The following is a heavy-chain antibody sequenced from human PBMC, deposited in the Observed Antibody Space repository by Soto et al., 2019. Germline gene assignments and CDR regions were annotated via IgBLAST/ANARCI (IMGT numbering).Heavy chain of an antibody. V-gene: IGHV1-18*01. CDR3: AKVISRASGRYYFDY. J-gene: IGHJ4*02. CDR2: ISVYNGNT. D-gene: IGHD2-21*01. Sequence: ASVKVSCKASGYTFTSYGITWVRQAPGQGLEWMGWISVYNGNTNYAQKFRDRVTMTTDTSTTTAYMELRSLRSDDTAMYYCAKVISRASGRYYFDYWGQGTLVNVS. CDR1: GYTFTSYG.